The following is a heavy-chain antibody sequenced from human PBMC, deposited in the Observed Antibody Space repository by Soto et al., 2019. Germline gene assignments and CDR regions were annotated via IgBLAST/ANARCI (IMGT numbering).Heavy chain of an antibody. CDR2: ISYDGSNK. CDR1: GFTFSSYG. CDR3: AKGLEYDSSGYYNQYFDY. V-gene: IGHV3-30*18. D-gene: IGHD3-22*01. J-gene: IGHJ4*02. Sequence: GGSLRLSCAASGFTFSSYGMHWVRQAPGKGLEWVAVISYDGSNKYYAGSVKGRFTISRDNSKNTLYPQMNSLRAEDTAVYYCAKGLEYDSSGYYNQYFDYWGQGTLVTVSS.